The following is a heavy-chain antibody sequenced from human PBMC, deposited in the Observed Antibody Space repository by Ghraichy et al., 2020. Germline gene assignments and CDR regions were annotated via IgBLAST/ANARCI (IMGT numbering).Heavy chain of an antibody. D-gene: IGHD3-3*01. CDR2: IKQDGSEK. CDR1: GFTFSSYW. Sequence: WGSLRLSCAASGFTFSSYWMSWVRQAPGKGLEWVADIKQDGSEKYYVDSVKGRFTISRDNAKNSLYLQMNSLRAEDTAVYFCARKSITIFGVIIYYYYGMDVWGQGTTVTVSS. V-gene: IGHV3-7*01. J-gene: IGHJ6*02. CDR3: ARKSITIFGVIIYYYYGMDV.